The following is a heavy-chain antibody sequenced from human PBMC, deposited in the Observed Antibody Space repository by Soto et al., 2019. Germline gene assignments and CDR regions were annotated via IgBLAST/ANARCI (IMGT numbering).Heavy chain of an antibody. J-gene: IGHJ4*02. V-gene: IGHV3-30-3*01. Sequence: VGSLRLSCAASGFTFSSYAMHWVRQAPGKGLEWVAVISYDGSNKYYADSVKGRFTISRDNSKNTLYLQMNSLRAEDTAVYYCARDGIAAAGIAYFDYWGQGTLVTVSS. CDR3: ARDGIAAAGIAYFDY. CDR2: ISYDGSNK. D-gene: IGHD6-13*01. CDR1: GFTFSSYA.